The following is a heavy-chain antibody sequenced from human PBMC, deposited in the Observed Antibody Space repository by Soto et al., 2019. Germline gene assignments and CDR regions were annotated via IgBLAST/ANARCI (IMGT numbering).Heavy chain of an antibody. CDR1: GGSISSGGYY. CDR3: ARDLQGYCTNGVCLYNWFDP. CDR2: TYYSGST. V-gene: IGHV4-31*03. J-gene: IGHJ5*02. Sequence: SETLSLTCTVSGGSISSGGYYWSWIRQHPGKGLEWIGYTYYSGSTYYNPSLKSRVTISVDTSKNQFSLKLSSVTAADTAVYYCARDLQGYCTNGVCLYNWFDPWGQGTLVTVSS. D-gene: IGHD2-8*01.